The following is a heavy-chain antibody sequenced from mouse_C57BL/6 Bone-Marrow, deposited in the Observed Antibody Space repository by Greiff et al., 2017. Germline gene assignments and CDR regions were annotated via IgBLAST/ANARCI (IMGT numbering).Heavy chain of an antibody. CDR2: INPYNGGT. D-gene: IGHD1-1*01. V-gene: IGHV1-19*01. J-gene: IGHJ1*03. Sequence: VQLQQSGPVLVKPGASVKMSCKASGYTFTDYYMNWVKQSHGKSLEWIGVINPYNGGTSYNQKFKGKATLTVDKSSSIAYMELNSLTSEDSAVYYCARGAITTVVATDFDVWGTGTTVTVSS. CDR3: ARGAITTVVATDFDV. CDR1: GYTFTDYY.